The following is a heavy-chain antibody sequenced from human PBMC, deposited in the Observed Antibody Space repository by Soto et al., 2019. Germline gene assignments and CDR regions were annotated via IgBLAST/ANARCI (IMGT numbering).Heavy chain of an antibody. CDR2: ISGSGST. CDR3: AVYGYGVSAAAY. V-gene: IGHV3-23*01. CDR1: GFTFSDYG. Sequence: GGSLRLSCAASGFTFSDYGMSWVRQAPGKGPEWVSAISGSGSTFYADSVKGRFTISRDNSKNTLYLQMNSLRAEDTAVYYCAVYGYGVSAAAYWGQGTLVTVSS. J-gene: IGHJ4*02. D-gene: IGHD4-17*01.